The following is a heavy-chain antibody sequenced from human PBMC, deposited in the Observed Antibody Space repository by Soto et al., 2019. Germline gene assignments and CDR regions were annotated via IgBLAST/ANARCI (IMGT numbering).Heavy chain of an antibody. Sequence: ASLKASCRAAGYTFTNYGISWVRQAPRQGLEWMGWISAYNGNTKYAQKLQGRVTMTTDTSTSTAYMELRSLRSDDTAVYYCARGVGSGSYYNQYNWFDPWGQGTLVTVSS. V-gene: IGHV1-18*01. CDR3: ARGVGSGSYYNQYNWFDP. D-gene: IGHD3-10*01. CDR1: GYTFTNYG. J-gene: IGHJ5*02. CDR2: ISAYNGNT.